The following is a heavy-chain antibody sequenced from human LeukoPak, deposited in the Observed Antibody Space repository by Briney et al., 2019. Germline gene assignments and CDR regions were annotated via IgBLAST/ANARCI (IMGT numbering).Heavy chain of an antibody. Sequence: GGSLRLSCAASGFTFSDYYMSWIRQAPGKGLEWVSYISSSGDSIYYADSVKGRFTISRDNAKSSLYLQMNSLRAEDTAVYYCARHSSGYFRLDYWGQGTLVTVSS. CDR3: ARHSSGYFRLDY. J-gene: IGHJ4*02. D-gene: IGHD3-22*01. V-gene: IGHV3-11*01. CDR1: GFTFSDYY. CDR2: ISSSGDSI.